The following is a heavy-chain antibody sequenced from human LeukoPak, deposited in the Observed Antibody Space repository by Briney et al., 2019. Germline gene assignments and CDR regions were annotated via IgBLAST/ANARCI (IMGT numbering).Heavy chain of an antibody. CDR3: TKASGYSSGAVDY. V-gene: IGHV3-9*03. CDR2: ISWNSGSI. CDR1: GFTFDDYG. J-gene: IGHJ4*02. Sequence: PGRSLRLSCAASGFTFDDYGMHWVRQAPGKGLEWVSGISWNSGSIGYADSVKGRFTISRDNAKSTLYLQMNSLRADDMALYCCTKASGYSSGAVDYWGQGTLVTVSS. D-gene: IGHD5-18*01.